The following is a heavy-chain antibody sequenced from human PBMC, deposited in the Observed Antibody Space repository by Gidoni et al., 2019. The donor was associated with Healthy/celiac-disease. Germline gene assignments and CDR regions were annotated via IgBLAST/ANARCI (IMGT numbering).Heavy chain of an antibody. J-gene: IGHJ4*02. CDR2: TNPNSGGT. D-gene: IGHD3-22*01. CDR3: ARAIGYYYDSSGYYDY. CDR1: GYTFTGYY. V-gene: IGHV1-2*02. Sequence: QVLRVQSGAEVTKPGASVKVSCKASGYTFTGYYMHWVRQAPGQGLEWMGWTNPNSGGTNYAQKFQGRVTMTRDTSISTAYMELSRLRSDDTAVYYCARAIGYYYDSSGYYDYWGQGTLVTVSS.